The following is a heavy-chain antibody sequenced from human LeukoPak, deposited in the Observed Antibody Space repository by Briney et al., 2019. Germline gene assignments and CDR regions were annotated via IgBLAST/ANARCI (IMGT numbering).Heavy chain of an antibody. V-gene: IGHV1-2*02. CDR1: GYTFTGYY. D-gene: IGHD2-15*01. Sequence: ASVTVSCKASGYTFTGYYMHWVRQAPGQGLEWMGWINPNSGGTNYAQKFQGRVTMTRDTSISTAYMELSRLRSEDTAVYYCARASPHCSGGSCRNYYYYYYMDVWGKGTTVTVSS. CDR2: INPNSGGT. CDR3: ARASPHCSGGSCRNYYYYYYMDV. J-gene: IGHJ6*03.